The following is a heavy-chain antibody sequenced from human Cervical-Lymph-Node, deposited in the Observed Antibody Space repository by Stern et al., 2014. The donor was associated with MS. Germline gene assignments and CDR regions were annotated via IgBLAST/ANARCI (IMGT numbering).Heavy chain of an antibody. CDR2: VHHSGSS. D-gene: IGHD3-10*01. Sequence: VQLEESGPGLVKPSETLSLTCTVSGGSISSHYWSWIRQPPGKGLERIGYVHHSGSSIYSPSLKSRLTISVDTSKNQCSLKLTSVTAADTAVYFCARLVTTYGLGNEYYLDYWGQGTLVTVS. J-gene: IGHJ4*02. V-gene: IGHV4-59*11. CDR3: ARLVTTYGLGNEYYLDY. CDR1: GGSISSHY.